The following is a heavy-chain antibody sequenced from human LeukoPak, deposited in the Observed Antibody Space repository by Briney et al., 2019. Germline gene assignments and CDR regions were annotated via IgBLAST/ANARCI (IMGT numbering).Heavy chain of an antibody. CDR2: INTNTGNP. CDR1: GYTFTSYA. J-gene: IGHJ5*02. V-gene: IGHV7-4-1*02. Sequence: AAVKVSCKASGYTFTSYAMNWVRQAPGQGLEWMGWINTNTGNPTYAQGFTGRFVFSLDTSVSTAYLQISSLKAEDTAVYYCARGQMTTVVTPDWFDPWGQGTLVTVSS. D-gene: IGHD4-23*01. CDR3: ARGQMTTVVTPDWFDP.